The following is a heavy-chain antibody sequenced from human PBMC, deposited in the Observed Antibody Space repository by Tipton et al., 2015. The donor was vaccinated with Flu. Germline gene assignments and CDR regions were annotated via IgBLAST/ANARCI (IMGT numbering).Heavy chain of an antibody. V-gene: IGHV3-33*01. Sequence: SGFTFGSYGMHWVRQAPGKGLEWVAGLWYDGTYKCHADSVKGRFTVSRDNSKNTLYLQMNSLRAEDTAVYHCAREGPSGSYYSFDYWGQGTLVTVSS. CDR2: LWYDGTYK. J-gene: IGHJ4*02. CDR3: AREGPSGSYYSFDY. D-gene: IGHD1-26*01. CDR1: GFTFGSYG.